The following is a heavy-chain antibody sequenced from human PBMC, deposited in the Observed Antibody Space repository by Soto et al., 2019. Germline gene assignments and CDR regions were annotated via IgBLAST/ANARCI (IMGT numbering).Heavy chain of an antibody. CDR3: AKASRGTYLGSRVFHY. V-gene: IGHV3-23*01. CDR2: IAGGGDST. CDR1: GFTFSSYA. Sequence: EVQLLESGGGLVQPGGSVRLSCATSGFTFSSYAKSWVRQAPGKGLEWVSAIAGGGDSTLYADSVKGRFTISRDNSKNTVYLQMSSLRVEDTAIYYCAKASRGTYLGSRVFHYWGQGTLVTVSS. J-gene: IGHJ4*02. D-gene: IGHD3-10*01.